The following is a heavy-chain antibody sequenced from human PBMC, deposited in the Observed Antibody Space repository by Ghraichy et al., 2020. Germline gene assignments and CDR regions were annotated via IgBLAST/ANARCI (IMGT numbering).Heavy chain of an antibody. D-gene: IGHD3-22*01. CDR1: GFTFSRYW. CDR2: IKQDGSEM. J-gene: IGHJ4*02. V-gene: IGHV3-7*03. Sequence: GGSLRLSCAASGFTFSRYWMSWVRQAPGKGLEWVATIKQDGSEMYYVDSVKGRFTISRDNAKNSLYLQMNSLRADDTAVYYCARDEHYYDSTGYYYFFDSWVQGAPLTVSS. CDR3: ARDEHYYDSTGYYYFFDS.